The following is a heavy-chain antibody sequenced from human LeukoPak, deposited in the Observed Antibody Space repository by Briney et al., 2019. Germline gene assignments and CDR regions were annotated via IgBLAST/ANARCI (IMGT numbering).Heavy chain of an antibody. CDR2: IYYSGST. CDR1: GGSISSSSYY. J-gene: IGHJ3*02. Sequence: SETLSLTCTVSGGSISSSSYYWGWIRQPPGKGLGWIGSIYYSGSTYYNPSLKSRVTISVDTSKNQFSLKLSSVTAADTAVYYCARLTRPMWAFDIWGQGTMVTVSP. D-gene: IGHD3-10*02. CDR3: ARLTRPMWAFDI. V-gene: IGHV4-39*01.